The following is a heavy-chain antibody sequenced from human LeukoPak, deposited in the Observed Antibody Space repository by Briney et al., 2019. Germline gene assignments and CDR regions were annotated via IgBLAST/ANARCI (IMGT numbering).Heavy chain of an antibody. CDR3: ARGRTWFDP. CDR1: GGSDSRCSYY. CDR2: IYYSGST. Sequence: PSEPLSLTCTVSGGSDSRCSYYWRCSRQPPGKGLERTGYIYYSGSTNYNPSLKSRVTISVGTSKNQFSLRLSSVTAADTAVYYCARGRTWFDPWGQGTLVTVSS. J-gene: IGHJ5*02. D-gene: IGHD3-10*01. V-gene: IGHV4-61*01.